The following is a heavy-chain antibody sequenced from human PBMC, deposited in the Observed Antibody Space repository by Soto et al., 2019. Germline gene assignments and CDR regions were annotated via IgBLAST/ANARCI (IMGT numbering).Heavy chain of an antibody. CDR3: AKTTWLTENY. J-gene: IGHJ4*02. V-gene: IGHV4-34*01. CDR1: GGSFSGYY. D-gene: IGHD5-12*01. CDR2: INHSGST. Sequence: QVQLQQWGAGLLKPSETLSLTCAVYGGSFSGYYWSWIRQPPGTGLEWIGEINHSGSTNYNPSLKSRVTVSVDTSKNQFSLRLGSVTAAATAVYYCAKTTWLTENYWGQGTLVTVSS.